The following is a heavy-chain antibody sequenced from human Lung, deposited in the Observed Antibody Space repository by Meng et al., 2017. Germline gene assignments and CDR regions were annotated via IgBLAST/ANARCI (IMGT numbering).Heavy chain of an antibody. J-gene: IGHJ4*02. Sequence: QVQLVQSGAEVKRPGAPVRVSCKASGYTFTDYYMQWVRQAPGKGLEWMRRMNPNSGDTKYAQKFQGRVTMTGYTSISTAYMELSRLTSDDTAVYYCAREGGSSSHFDYWGQGTLVTVSS. CDR2: MNPNSGDT. V-gene: IGHV1-2*06. D-gene: IGHD6-6*01. CDR3: AREGGSSSHFDY. CDR1: GYTFTDYY.